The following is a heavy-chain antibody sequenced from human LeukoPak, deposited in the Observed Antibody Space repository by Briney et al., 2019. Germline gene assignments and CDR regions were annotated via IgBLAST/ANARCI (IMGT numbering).Heavy chain of an antibody. D-gene: IGHD1-26*01. CDR2: MNSDGSST. CDR1: GITLSTYW. Sequence: GGSLRLSCVASGITLSTYWMHWVRQAPGKGLVWVSRMNSDGSSTSYADSVKGRFTISRDNAKNTLYLQMNSLRAEDTAVYYCAKGAYSGSSANDYWGQGTLVTVSS. CDR3: AKGAYSGSSANDY. V-gene: IGHV3-74*01. J-gene: IGHJ4*02.